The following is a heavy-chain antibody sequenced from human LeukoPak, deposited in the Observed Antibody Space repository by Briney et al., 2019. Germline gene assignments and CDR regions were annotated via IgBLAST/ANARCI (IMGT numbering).Heavy chain of an antibody. CDR3: TRQGPGYCGSTSCYGVDY. CDR1: GGTFSSYA. Sequence: ASVKVSCKASGGTFSSYAISWVRQAPGQGLEWMGRINTNTGNPTYAQGFTGRFVFSLDTSVSTAYLQISSLKAEDTAVYYCTRQGPGYCGSTSCYGVDYWGQGTLVTVSS. CDR2: INTNTGNP. J-gene: IGHJ4*02. D-gene: IGHD2-2*01. V-gene: IGHV7-4-1*02.